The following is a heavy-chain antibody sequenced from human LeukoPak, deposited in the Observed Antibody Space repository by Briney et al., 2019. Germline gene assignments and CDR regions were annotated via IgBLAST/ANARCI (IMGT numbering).Heavy chain of an antibody. D-gene: IGHD3-22*01. CDR1: GGSISSGSYY. CDR2: IYTSGST. V-gene: IGHV4-61*02. J-gene: IGHJ4*02. CDR3: ARDGSGYYDTSGYRN. Sequence: SETLSLTCTVSGGSISSGSYYWSWIRQPAGKGLEWIGRIYTSGSTNYNPSLKSRVTISLDTSKNQFSLKLSSVTAADTAVYYCARDGSGYYDTSGYRNWGQGTPVTVSS.